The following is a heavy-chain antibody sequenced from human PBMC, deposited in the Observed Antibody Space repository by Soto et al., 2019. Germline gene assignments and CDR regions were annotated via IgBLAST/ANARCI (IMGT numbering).Heavy chain of an antibody. CDR1: GGSLSGYY. CDR3: ARGYATGLRLVRY. CDR2: ISHRGNT. J-gene: IGHJ4*02. D-gene: IGHD2-2*01. V-gene: IGHV4-34*01. Sequence: QVQLQQWGAGLLKPSETLSLTCAVYGGSLSGYYWTWIRQPPGKGLEWIGEISHRGNTDYNPSLKSRVTISVDMSKNQVSLNLASVTVADTAVYFCARGYATGLRLVRYWGQGTLVTVSS.